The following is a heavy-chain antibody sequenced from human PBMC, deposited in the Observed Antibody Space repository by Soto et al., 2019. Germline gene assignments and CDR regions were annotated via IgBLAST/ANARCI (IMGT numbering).Heavy chain of an antibody. V-gene: IGHV4-39*01. J-gene: IGHJ4*02. CDR1: GGSISSSSYY. CDR2: IYYSGST. CDR3: ASYLEQWLIVGIDY. Sequence: SETLSLTCTVSGGSISSSSYYWGWIRQPPGKGLEWIGSIYYSGSTYYNPSLKSRVTISVDTSKNQFSLKLSSVTAADTAVYYCASYLEQWLIVGIDYWGQGTLVTVSS. D-gene: IGHD6-19*01.